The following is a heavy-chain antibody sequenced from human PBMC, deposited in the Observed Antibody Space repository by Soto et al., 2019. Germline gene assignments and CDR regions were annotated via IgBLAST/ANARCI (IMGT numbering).Heavy chain of an antibody. V-gene: IGHV3-53*01. CDR1: GFTVSNNY. CDR2: IYSGGYT. CDR3: GPRPGGGGY. Sequence: EVQLVESGGGLIQPGGSLRLSCAVSGFTVSNNYMSWVRQAPGKGLEGVSVIYSGGYTAYGDSVKGRFTISRDNSKNTLYLQRKTLRPGGTAVFYWGPRPGGGGYWGQGTLVTVSS. J-gene: IGHJ4*02. D-gene: IGHD3-10*01.